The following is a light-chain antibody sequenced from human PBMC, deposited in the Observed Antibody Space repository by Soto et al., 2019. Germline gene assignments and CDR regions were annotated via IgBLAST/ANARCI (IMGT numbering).Light chain of an antibody. V-gene: IGLV2-14*03. J-gene: IGLJ1*01. Sequence: QSVLTRPASVSGSPGQSITISCTGTNSDVGAYIYVSWYQQHPGKAPKLMVYDINNRPSGVSNRFSGSKSANTASLTISGLQADDEADYYCVSFTTKSSYVFGTGDQGHRP. CDR2: DIN. CDR3: VSFTTKSSYV. CDR1: NSDVGAYIY.